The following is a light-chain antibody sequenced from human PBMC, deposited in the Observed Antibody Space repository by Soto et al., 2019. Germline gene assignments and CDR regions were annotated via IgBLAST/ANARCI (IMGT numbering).Light chain of an antibody. J-gene: IGKJ3*01. V-gene: IGKV1-5*01. CDR3: QQYNSYPFT. CDR1: QSISSW. CDR2: DAS. Sequence: DIQMTHSHSTLSASVGDRVTITCRASQSISSWLAWYQQKPGKAPKLLIYDASSLESGVPSRFSGSGSGTEFTLTISSLQPDDVATYYCQQYNSYPFTFGPGTKVDIK.